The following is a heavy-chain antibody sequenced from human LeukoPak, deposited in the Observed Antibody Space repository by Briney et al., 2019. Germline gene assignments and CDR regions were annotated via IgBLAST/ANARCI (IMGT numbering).Heavy chain of an antibody. Sequence: GGSLRLSCAASGFTLSSYWIHWVRQVPGKGLVWVSRINSDGSSTTYADSVKGRFTISRDNAKDTLYLQMNSPRAEDTAVYYCARDPSSTVVMWYYFDYWGQGTLVTVSS. CDR1: GFTLSSYW. CDR2: INSDGSST. J-gene: IGHJ4*02. D-gene: IGHD4-23*01. V-gene: IGHV3-74*01. CDR3: ARDPSSTVVMWYYFDY.